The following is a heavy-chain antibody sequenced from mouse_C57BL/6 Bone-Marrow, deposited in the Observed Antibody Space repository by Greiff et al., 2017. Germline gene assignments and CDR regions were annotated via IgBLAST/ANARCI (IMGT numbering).Heavy chain of an antibody. J-gene: IGHJ1*03. CDR3: ARGYFDV. Sequence: VQLQQPGAELVRPGTSVKLSCKASGYTFTSYWMHWVKQRPGQGLEWIGVIDPSDSYTNYNQKFKGKATLTGDTSSSTAYMQLSSLTSEDSAVYYCARGYFDVWGTGTTVTVSS. CDR2: IDPSDSYT. CDR1: GYTFTSYW. V-gene: IGHV1-59*01.